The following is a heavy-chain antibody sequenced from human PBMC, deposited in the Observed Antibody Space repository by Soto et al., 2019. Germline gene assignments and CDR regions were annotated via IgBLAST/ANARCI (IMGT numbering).Heavy chain of an antibody. CDR1: GYTFTDYY. D-gene: IGHD5-18*01. J-gene: IGHJ3*02. CDR2: VDPEDGET. Sequence: EVQLVQSGAEVKKPGATVKISCNISGYTFTDYYIHWVQQAPGKGLEWMGLVDPEDGETIYAEKFQGRVTKTADTSTDTAYMELSSLRSEDTAVYYCAKGYSLYTAVRGWDAFDIWGQGTMVTVSS. V-gene: IGHV1-69-2*01. CDR3: AKGYSLYTAVRGWDAFDI.